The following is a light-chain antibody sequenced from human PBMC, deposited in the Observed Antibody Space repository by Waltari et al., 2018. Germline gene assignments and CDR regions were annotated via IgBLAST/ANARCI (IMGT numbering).Light chain of an antibody. CDR3: CSYAGSFVL. Sequence: QSALTQPASVSGSPGQSITISCTGRRSDVGNYDLVSWYQQHPGKVPKLLIDAVTKRPSGVSSRFSGSKSGNTASLTISGLQAEDEADYYCCSYAGSFVLFGGGTNLTVL. CDR2: AVT. CDR1: RSDVGNYDL. V-gene: IGLV2-23*02. J-gene: IGLJ2*01.